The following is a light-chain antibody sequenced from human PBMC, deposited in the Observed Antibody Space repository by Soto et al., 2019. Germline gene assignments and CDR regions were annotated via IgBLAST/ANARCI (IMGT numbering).Light chain of an antibody. Sequence: DIHMTQSPSSLSASVGDRVTITCRASQSISNYLNWYQQRPGKAPKLLIYGASSLQTGVPSRFSGCGSGTDFTLTISSLQPDDFATYYCQHYNSYSEAFGQGTKVDIK. CDR2: GAS. CDR3: QHYNSYSEA. V-gene: IGKV1-39*01. J-gene: IGKJ1*01. CDR1: QSISNY.